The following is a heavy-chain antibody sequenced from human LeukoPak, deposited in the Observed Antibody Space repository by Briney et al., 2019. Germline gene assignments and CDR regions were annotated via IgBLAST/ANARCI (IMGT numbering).Heavy chain of an antibody. V-gene: IGHV3-21*04. CDR1: XFTFSSYS. CDR2: ISSSSSYV. Sequence: KPGGSLXXSXXXSXFTFSSYSMNWVRQAPGKGLEWVSSISSSSSYVYYADSVKGRFTISRDNARNTLYLQMNSLRADDTAVYYCADSKATLLFYYYYYMDVWGKGTTVTVSS. J-gene: IGHJ6*03. D-gene: IGHD2-15*01. CDR3: ADSKATLLFYYYYYMDV.